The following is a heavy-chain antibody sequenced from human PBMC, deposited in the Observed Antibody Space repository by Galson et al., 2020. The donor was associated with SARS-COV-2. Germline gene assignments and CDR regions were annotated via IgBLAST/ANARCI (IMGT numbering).Heavy chain of an antibody. CDR1: GFTFSSYA. CDR2: ISYDGSNK. D-gene: IGHD3-10*01. CDR3: ASDPSDTMVRIPYGMDV. J-gene: IGHJ6*02. Sequence: GGSLRLSCAASGFTFSSYAMHWVRQAPGKGLEWVAVISYDGSNKYYADPVKGRFTISRDNSKNTLYLQMNSLRAEDTAVYYCASDPSDTMVRIPYGMDVWGQGTTVTVSS. V-gene: IGHV3-30-3*01.